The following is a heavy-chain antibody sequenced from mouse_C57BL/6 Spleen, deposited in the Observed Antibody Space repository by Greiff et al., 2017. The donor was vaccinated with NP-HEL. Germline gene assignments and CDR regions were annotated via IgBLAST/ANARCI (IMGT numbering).Heavy chain of an antibody. V-gene: IGHV1-52*01. J-gene: IGHJ4*01. D-gene: IGHD3-2*02. CDR3: ARNPSSGPSYYAMDY. CDR1: GYTFTSYW. Sequence: VQLQQSGAELVRPGSSVKLSCKASGYTFTSYWMHWVKQRPIQGLEWIGNIDPSDSETHYNQKFKDKATLTVDKSSSTAYMQLSSLTSGDSAVYYCARNPSSGPSYYAMDYWGQGTSVTVSS. CDR2: IDPSDSET.